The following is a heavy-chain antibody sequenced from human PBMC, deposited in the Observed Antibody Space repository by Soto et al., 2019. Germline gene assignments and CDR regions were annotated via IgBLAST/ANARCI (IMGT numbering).Heavy chain of an antibody. CDR2: ISGSGGST. D-gene: IGHD3-22*01. CDR3: AIGGGSGYYYVHSGFDY. V-gene: IGHV3-23*01. J-gene: IGHJ4*02. Sequence: EVQLLESGGGLVQPGGSLRLSCAASGFTFSSYAMSWVRQAPGKGLEWVSAISGSGGSTYYADSVKGRFTISRDNSKNTLYLQINSLRDQDTAVYYCAIGGGSGYYYVHSGFDYWGQGTLVTVSS. CDR1: GFTFSSYA.